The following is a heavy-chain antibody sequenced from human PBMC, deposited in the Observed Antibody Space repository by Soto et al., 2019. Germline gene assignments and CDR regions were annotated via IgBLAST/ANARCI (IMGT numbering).Heavy chain of an antibody. Sequence: PSETLSLTCAVYDGSFSGYYWSWIRQPPGKGLEWIGEINHSGSTNYNPSLKSRVTISVDTSKNQFSLKLSSVTAADTAVYYCARGYDYIWGSYRYTLWGMTRPRDSYYFDYWGQGTLVTVSS. D-gene: IGHD3-16*02. CDR3: ARGYDYIWGSYRYTLWGMTRPRDSYYFDY. J-gene: IGHJ4*02. CDR2: INHSGST. V-gene: IGHV4-34*01. CDR1: DGSFSGYY.